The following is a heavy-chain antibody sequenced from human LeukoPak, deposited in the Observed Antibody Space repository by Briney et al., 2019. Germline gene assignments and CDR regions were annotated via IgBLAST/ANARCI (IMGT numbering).Heavy chain of an antibody. CDR1: GFIFSSYA. Sequence: GGSLRLSCAASGFIFSSYAMSWVRQAPGKGLEWVSIIYSDGTIKYADSVKGRFTISRDNSKNTLDLQMNRLRVEDTAVYYCARDREWFPGYWGQGTLVTVSS. V-gene: IGHV3-53*01. CDR2: IYSDGTI. J-gene: IGHJ4*02. D-gene: IGHD3-3*01. CDR3: ARDREWFPGY.